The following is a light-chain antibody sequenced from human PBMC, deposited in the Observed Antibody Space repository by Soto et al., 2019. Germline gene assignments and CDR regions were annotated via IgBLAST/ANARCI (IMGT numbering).Light chain of an antibody. J-gene: IGKJ4*01. CDR1: QSVSKY. CDR3: QQRSNWPLT. Sequence: ELVLTQSPATLSLSPGERVTLSCRTSQSVSKYLAWYQQTPGQAPRLLISDASNRATGVPARFSGSGSGTDVSLTISGLEPEDFGVYYCQQRSNWPLTFGGGTKVQIK. V-gene: IGKV3-11*01. CDR2: DAS.